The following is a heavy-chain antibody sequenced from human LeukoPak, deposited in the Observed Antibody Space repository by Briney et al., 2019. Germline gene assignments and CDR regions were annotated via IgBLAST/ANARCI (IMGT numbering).Heavy chain of an antibody. CDR1: GFTFGSYS. CDR2: ITSSSYI. V-gene: IGHV3-21*01. D-gene: IGHD5-18*01. Sequence: GGSLRLSCAASGFTFGSYSMNWVRQAPGKGLEWVSSITSSSYIYYADSVKGRFTISRDNAKNSQYLQMNSLRAEDTAVYYCARVGGYSYGYTTTDFDYWGQGTLVTVSS. CDR3: ARVGGYSYGYTTTDFDY. J-gene: IGHJ4*02.